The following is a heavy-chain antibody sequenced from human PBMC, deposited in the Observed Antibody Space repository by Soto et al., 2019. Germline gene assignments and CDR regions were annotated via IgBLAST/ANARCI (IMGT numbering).Heavy chain of an antibody. CDR2: ISGNGGRA. V-gene: IGHV3-23*01. CDR3: ASLRFLEWLQPYYFDY. J-gene: IGHJ4*02. Sequence: GGSLRLSCAASGFTFIDYAMSWVRQAPGKGLEWVSSISGNGGRAYYADSVKGRFTISRDNAKNTLYLQMTSLTGEDTAVYYCASLRFLEWLQPYYFDYWGQGTLVTVSS. CDR1: GFTFIDYA. D-gene: IGHD3-3*01.